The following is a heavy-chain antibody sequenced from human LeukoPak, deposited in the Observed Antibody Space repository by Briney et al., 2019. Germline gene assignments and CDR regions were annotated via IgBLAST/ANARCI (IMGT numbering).Heavy chain of an antibody. Sequence: GGSLRLSCAASGFTVSSNYMSWVRQPPGKGLEWVAVIYRGGSTYYADSVKGRFTISRDNSKNTLYLQMNSLRVEDTAVYYCAREEGGYYYDSRSAEYFQHWGQGTLVTVSS. V-gene: IGHV3-53*01. J-gene: IGHJ1*01. CDR2: IYRGGST. CDR1: GFTVSSNY. D-gene: IGHD3-22*01. CDR3: AREEGGYYYDSRSAEYFQH.